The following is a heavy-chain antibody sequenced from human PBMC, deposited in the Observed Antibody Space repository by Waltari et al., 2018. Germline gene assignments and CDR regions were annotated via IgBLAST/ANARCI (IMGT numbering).Heavy chain of an antibody. D-gene: IGHD6-13*01. V-gene: IGHV1-69-2*01. CDR3: ATVKVNIAAAGTVFGY. CDR1: GYTFTDYY. CDR2: VDPKESET. J-gene: IGHJ4*02. Sequence: EVQLVQSGAEVKKPGATVKISCKASGYTFTDYYMHWVQQAPGKGLEWMGRVDPKESETIYAEKFQGRVTITADTSTDTAYMELSSLRSEDTAVYYCATVKVNIAAAGTVFGYWGQGTLVTVSS.